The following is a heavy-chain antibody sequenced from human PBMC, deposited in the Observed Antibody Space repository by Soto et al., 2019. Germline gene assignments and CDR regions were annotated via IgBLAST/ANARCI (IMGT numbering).Heavy chain of an antibody. Sequence: ASVKVSCKASGGTFSSYAISWVRQAPGQGLEWMGGIIPISGTANYTQKFQGRVTITADESASTAYMELSSLRSEDTAVYYCARSQGSSTSLEIYYYYYYGMDVWGQGTTVTVSS. CDR2: IIPISGTA. J-gene: IGHJ6*01. V-gene: IGHV1-69*13. CDR1: GGTFSSYA. CDR3: ARSQGSSTSLEIYYYYYYGMDV. D-gene: IGHD2-2*01.